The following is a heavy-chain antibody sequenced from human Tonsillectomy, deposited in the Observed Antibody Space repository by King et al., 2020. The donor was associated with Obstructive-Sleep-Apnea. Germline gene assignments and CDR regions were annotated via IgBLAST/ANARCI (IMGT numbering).Heavy chain of an antibody. CDR3: ARPAYCGGDCYSYGAFDI. J-gene: IGHJ3*02. V-gene: IGHV4-39*07. CDR1: GGSISSSSYY. CDR2: IHYSGST. D-gene: IGHD2-21*02. Sequence: QLQLQESGPGLVKPSETLSLTCTVSGGSISSSSYYWGLIRQPPGKGLGWIASIHYSGSTYHNPSLKSRVTISVDTSKNQFSLKLSSVTAADTAVYYCARPAYCGGDCYSYGAFDIWGQGTMVTVSS.